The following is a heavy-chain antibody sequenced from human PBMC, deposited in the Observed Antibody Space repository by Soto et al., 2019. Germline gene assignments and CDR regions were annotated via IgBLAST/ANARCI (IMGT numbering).Heavy chain of an antibody. D-gene: IGHD3-10*01. J-gene: IGHJ6*02. CDR2: MNEDGGTT. CDR1: GFSFSSYW. V-gene: IGHV3-74*01. Sequence: PGGSLRLSCAASGFSFSSYWMHLVRQVPGKGLVWVARMNEDGGTTDYADSVKGRFTISRDNAKNTLYLQMNSLRVEDTAVYYCASDLSGRADVWGQGTTVTVSS. CDR3: ASDLSGRADV.